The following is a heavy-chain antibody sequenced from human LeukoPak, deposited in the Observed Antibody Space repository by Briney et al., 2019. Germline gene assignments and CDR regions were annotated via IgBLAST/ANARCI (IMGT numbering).Heavy chain of an antibody. Sequence: GGSLRLSCAASGFTFSSYSMSWVRQAPGKGLEWVSSISSSSSYIYYADSVKGRFTISRDNARNSLYLQMNSLRAEDTAVYYCARVTARVVSTNDHWGQGTLVTVSS. J-gene: IGHJ4*02. CDR3: ARVTARVVSTNDH. CDR1: GFTFSSYS. V-gene: IGHV3-21*01. D-gene: IGHD2-15*01. CDR2: ISSSSSYI.